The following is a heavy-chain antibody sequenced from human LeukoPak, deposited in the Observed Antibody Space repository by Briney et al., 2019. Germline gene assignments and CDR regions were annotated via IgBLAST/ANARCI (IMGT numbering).Heavy chain of an antibody. CDR3: ARDMGCSSTSCYPGDNWFDP. Sequence: ASVKVSCKASGYTFTGYYMHWVRQAPGQGLEWMGWINPNSGGTNYAQKFQGRVTMTRDTSISTAYMELSRLRSDDTAVYYCARDMGCSSTSCYPGDNWFDPWGQGTLVTVSS. CDR2: INPNSGGT. V-gene: IGHV1-2*02. J-gene: IGHJ5*02. CDR1: GYTFTGYY. D-gene: IGHD2-2*01.